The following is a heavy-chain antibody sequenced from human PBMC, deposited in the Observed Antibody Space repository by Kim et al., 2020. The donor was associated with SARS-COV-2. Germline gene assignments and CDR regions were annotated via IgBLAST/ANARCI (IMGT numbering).Heavy chain of an antibody. J-gene: IGHJ4*02. CDR3: ATDLYCSSTSCVVQLIPL. CDR1: GFTFSSYA. Sequence: GGSLRLSCAASGFTFSSYAMSWVRQAPGKGLEWVSAISGSGGSTYYADSVKGRFTISRDNSKNTLYLQMNSLRAEDTAVYYCATDLYCSSTSCVVQLIPLWGQGTLVTVSS. V-gene: IGHV3-23*01. D-gene: IGHD2-2*01. CDR2: ISGSGGST.